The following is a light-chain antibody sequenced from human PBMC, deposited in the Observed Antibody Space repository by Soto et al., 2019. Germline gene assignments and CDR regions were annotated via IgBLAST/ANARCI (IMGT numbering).Light chain of an antibody. V-gene: IGLV2-14*01. CDR2: DVS. CDR1: SSDVGGYNY. CDR3: SSYTSSSTLVV. J-gene: IGLJ2*01. Sequence: QSVLTQPASVSGSPGQSITISCTGTSSDVGGYNYVSWYQQHPGKVPKLMIYDVSNRPSGVSNRFSGSKSGNTASLIISGLQAEDEADYYCSSYTSSSTLVVFGGGTKLTVL.